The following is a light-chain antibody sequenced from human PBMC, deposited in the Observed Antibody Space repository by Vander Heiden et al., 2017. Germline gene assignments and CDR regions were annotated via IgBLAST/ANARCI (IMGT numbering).Light chain of an antibody. V-gene: IGLV2-14*01. CDR3: SSYTSSSTLGYV. CDR2: DVS. J-gene: IGLJ1*01. CDR1: SSDVGGYNY. Sequence: QSALTQPASVSGSPGHSTTLSCTGTSSDVGGYNYVSWYQQEPGKAPKLMIYDVSNRPPGVSNRFSGSKSGNTASLTISGLQAEDEADYYCSSYTSSSTLGYVFGTGTKVTVL.